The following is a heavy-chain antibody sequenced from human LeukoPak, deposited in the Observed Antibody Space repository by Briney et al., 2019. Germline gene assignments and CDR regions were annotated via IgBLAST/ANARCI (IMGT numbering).Heavy chain of an antibody. CDR1: GYTFTGYY. V-gene: IGHV1-2*02. CDR3: ARDQYQLPHELLDY. Sequence: GASVKVSCTASGYTFTGYYMHWVRQAPGQGLEWMGWINPNSGGTNYAQKFQGRVTMTRDTSISTAYMELSRLRSDDTAVYYCARDQYQLPHELLDYWGQGTLVTVSS. D-gene: IGHD2-2*01. J-gene: IGHJ4*02. CDR2: INPNSGGT.